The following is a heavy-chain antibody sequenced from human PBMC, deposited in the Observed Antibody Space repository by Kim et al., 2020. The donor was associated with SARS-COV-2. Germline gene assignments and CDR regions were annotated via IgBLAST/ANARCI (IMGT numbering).Heavy chain of an antibody. CDR2: IYPGDSDT. D-gene: IGHD3-22*01. CDR3: ARLGTYDSSGYYFDY. Sequence: GESLKISCKGSGYSFTSYWIGWVRQMPGKGLEWMGIIYPGDSDTRYSPSFQGQVTISADKSISTAYLQWSSLKASDTAMYYCARLGTYDSSGYYFDYWGQGTLVTVSS. J-gene: IGHJ4*02. CDR1: GYSFTSYW. V-gene: IGHV5-51*01.